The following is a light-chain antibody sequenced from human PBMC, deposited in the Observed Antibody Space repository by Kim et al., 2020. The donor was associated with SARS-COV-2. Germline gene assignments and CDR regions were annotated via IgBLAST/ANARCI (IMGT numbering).Light chain of an antibody. J-gene: IGLJ1*01. CDR3: SSYTGSNTGV. V-gene: IGLV2-14*03. CDR2: DVD. Sequence: QSALTQPASVSGSPGQSITISCTGTSSDVGGYNYVSWYQQHPGKAPKLLIYDVDNRPSGISTRFSASTSGHTASLTISGLQAEDEADYYCSSYTGSNTGVFGTGTKVTVL. CDR1: SSDVGGYNY.